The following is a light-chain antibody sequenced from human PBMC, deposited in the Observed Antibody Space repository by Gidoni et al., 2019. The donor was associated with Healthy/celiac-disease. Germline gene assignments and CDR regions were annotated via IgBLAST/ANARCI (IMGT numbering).Light chain of an antibody. CDR2: DAS. V-gene: IGKV1-33*01. CDR3: QQYDNRPPA. Sequence: DIHMPQSPSSLSASVGDRVTITCQASQDISNYLNWYQQKPGKAPKLLIYDASNLETGVPSRFSGSGSGTDFTFTISSLQPEDIATYYCQQYDNRPPAFGGGTKVEIK. J-gene: IGKJ4*01. CDR1: QDISNY.